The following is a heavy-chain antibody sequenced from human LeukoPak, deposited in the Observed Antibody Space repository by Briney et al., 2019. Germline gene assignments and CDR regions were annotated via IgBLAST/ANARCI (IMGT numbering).Heavy chain of an antibody. V-gene: IGHV1-18*01. D-gene: IGHD7-27*01. CDR3: ARDWGLGWGALTGGKSDYYYMDV. J-gene: IGHJ6*03. Sequence: ASVKVSCKASGYTFTSYGLSWVRRAPGQGLEWMKWISTYNGNTNYAQKLQGRVTMTTDTSTSTAYMELRSLRSDDTAVYYCARDWGLGWGALTGGKSDYYYMDVWGKGTTVTVSS. CDR1: GYTFTSYG. CDR2: ISTYNGNT.